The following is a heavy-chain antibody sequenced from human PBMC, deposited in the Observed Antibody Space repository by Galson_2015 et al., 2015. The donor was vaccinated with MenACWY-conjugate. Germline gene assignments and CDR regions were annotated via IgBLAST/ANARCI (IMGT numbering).Heavy chain of an antibody. V-gene: IGHV3-30*18. J-gene: IGHJ4*02. D-gene: IGHD3-22*01. CDR2: ISYDGSNK. CDR1: GFTVSSYG. Sequence: SLRLSCAASGFTVSSYGMHWVRQAPGKGLEWVAVISYDGSNKYYADSVKGRFTISRDNSKNTLYLQMNSLRAEDTAVYYCAKAVYEGEYLLRYYYDSSAPGYWGQGTLVTVSS. CDR3: AKAVYEGEYLLRYYYDSSAPGY.